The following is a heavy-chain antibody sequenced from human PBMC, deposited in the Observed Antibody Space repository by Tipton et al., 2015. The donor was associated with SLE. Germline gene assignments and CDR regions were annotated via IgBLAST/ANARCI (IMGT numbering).Heavy chain of an antibody. CDR1: GFTFSNYA. D-gene: IGHD6-13*01. Sequence: SLRLSCAASGFTFSNYAMHWVRQAPGKGLEWVAVIWYDGSNKYYADSVKGRFTISRDNSKNTLYLQMNSLRAEDTAVYYCARSRSSWYFDLWGRGTLVTVSS. CDR3: ARSRSSWYFDL. J-gene: IGHJ2*01. V-gene: IGHV3-33*08. CDR2: IWYDGSNK.